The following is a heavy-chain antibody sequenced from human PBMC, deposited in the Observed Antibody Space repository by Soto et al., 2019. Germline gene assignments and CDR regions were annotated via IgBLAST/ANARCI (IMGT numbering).Heavy chain of an antibody. CDR1: GGSISSGDYY. V-gene: IGHV4-30-4*01. CDR2: IYYSGST. J-gene: IGHJ4*02. D-gene: IGHD3-22*01. Sequence: QVQLQESGPGLVKPSQTLSLTCTVSGGSISSGDYYWSWIRQPPGKGLEWIGYIYYSGSTYYNPSLKMRVTISVDTSKNQFSLKLSSVTAADTAVYYCARVGRGVGYYDSSGYHDYWGQGTLVTVSS. CDR3: ARVGRGVGYYDSSGYHDY.